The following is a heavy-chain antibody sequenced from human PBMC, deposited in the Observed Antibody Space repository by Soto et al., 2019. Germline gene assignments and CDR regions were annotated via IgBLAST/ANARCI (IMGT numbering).Heavy chain of an antibody. CDR2: INAGNGNT. V-gene: IGHV1-3*01. J-gene: IGHJ6*02. Sequence: GASVKVSCKASGYTFTSYAMHWVRPAPGQRLEWMGWINAGNGNTKYSQKFQGRVTITRDTSASTAYMELSSLRSEDTAVYYCASPAGIAAAGNYYYYGMDVWGQGTTVTVSS. CDR1: GYTFTSYA. CDR3: ASPAGIAAAGNYYYYGMDV. D-gene: IGHD6-13*01.